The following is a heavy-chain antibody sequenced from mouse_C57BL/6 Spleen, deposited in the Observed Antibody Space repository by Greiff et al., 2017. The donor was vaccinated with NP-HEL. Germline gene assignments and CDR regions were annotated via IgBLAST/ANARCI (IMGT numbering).Heavy chain of an antibody. J-gene: IGHJ2*01. V-gene: IGHV1-81*01. CDR3: ARSQITTVVASYFDY. CDR1: GYTFTSYG. Sequence: QVQLQQSGAELARPGASVKLSCKASGYTFTSYGISWVKQSTGQGLEWIGEIYPRSGNTYYNEKFKGKATLTADKSSSTAYMELRSLTSEDSAVYFCARSQITTVVASYFDYWGQGTTLTVSS. CDR2: IYPRSGNT. D-gene: IGHD1-1*01.